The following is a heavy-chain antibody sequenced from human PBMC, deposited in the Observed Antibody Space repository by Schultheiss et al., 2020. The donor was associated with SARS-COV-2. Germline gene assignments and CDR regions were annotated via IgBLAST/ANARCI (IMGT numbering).Heavy chain of an antibody. CDR1: GLMVSSNY. CDR3: ARDHSSSLDY. CDR2: IRSKAYGGTT. J-gene: IGHJ4*02. D-gene: IGHD6-13*01. Sequence: GGSLRLSCAASGLMVSSNYMAWVRQPPGKGLEWVGFIRSKAYGGTTEYAASVKGRFTISRDDSKSIAYLQMNSLKTEDTAVYYCARDHSSSLDYWGQGTLVTVSS. V-gene: IGHV3-71*01.